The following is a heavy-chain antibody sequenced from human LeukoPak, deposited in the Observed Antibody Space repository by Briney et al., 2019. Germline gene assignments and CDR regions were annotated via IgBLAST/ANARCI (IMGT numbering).Heavy chain of an antibody. V-gene: IGHV1-18*01. D-gene: IGHD3-22*01. CDR3: ARDAYYDSSGSYYYSMDV. J-gene: IGHJ6*02. CDR1: GYTFTSYG. CDR2: ISAYNGNT. Sequence: GASVKVSCKASGYTFTSYGISWVRQAPGQGLEWMGWISAYNGNTNYAQKLQGRVTMTTDTSTSTAYMELRSLTSDDTAVYYCARDAYYDSSGSYYYSMDVWGQGTTVTVSS.